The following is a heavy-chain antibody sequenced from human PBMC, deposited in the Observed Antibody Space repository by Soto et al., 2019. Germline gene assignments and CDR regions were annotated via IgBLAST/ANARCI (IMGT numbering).Heavy chain of an antibody. D-gene: IGHD3-22*01. CDR2: INHSGST. V-gene: IGHV4-34*01. CDR1: GGSFSGYY. J-gene: IGHJ4*02. Sequence: ASETLSLTCAVYGGSFSGYYWSWIRQTPGKGLEWIGEINHSGSTNYNPSLKSRVTISVDTYKNQFSLKLSSVTAADTAVYYCAIDPDSSGYYRFDYWGQGTLVTVSS. CDR3: AIDPDSSGYYRFDY.